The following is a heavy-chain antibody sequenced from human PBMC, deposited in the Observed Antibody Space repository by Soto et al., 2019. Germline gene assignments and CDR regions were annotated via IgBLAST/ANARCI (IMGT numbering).Heavy chain of an antibody. Sequence: QVQLQESGPGLVKPSETLSLTCTVSGGSISSFYWSWIRQPPGKGLEWIGYIYNSGTTYYNPSLKSRVTVSIDTSKNQFSLKLSSVSAADSAVYYCARARGDYSFSSYYFDPWGRGTLVTVSS. D-gene: IGHD4-17*01. CDR3: ARARGDYSFSSYYFDP. CDR2: IYNSGTT. CDR1: GGSISSFY. J-gene: IGHJ2*01. V-gene: IGHV4-59*01.